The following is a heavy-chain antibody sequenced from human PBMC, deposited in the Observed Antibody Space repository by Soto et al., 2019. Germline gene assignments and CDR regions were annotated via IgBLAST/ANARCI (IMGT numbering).Heavy chain of an antibody. J-gene: IGHJ1*01. V-gene: IGHV3-23*01. D-gene: IGHD1-1*01. CDR2: ISGSGGST. CDR3: ANIYAGTKPEYFQH. Sequence: PGGSLRLSCAASGFTFSSYAMSWVRQAPEKGLEWVSAISGSGGSTYYADSVKGRFTISRDNSKNTLYLQMNSLGAEDTAVYYCANIYAGTKPEYFQHWGQGTLVTVSS. CDR1: GFTFSSYA.